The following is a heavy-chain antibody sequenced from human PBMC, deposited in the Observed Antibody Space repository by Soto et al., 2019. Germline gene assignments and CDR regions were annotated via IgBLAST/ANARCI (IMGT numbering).Heavy chain of an antibody. CDR3: AREGFDHRPDY. CDR1: GDSISSPNW. CDR2: MFASGSS. J-gene: IGHJ4*02. Sequence: QVQLQESGPGLVKPSETLSLTCAVSGDSISSPNWWSWYRQTPGKGLELIGEMFASGSSNYNPSLSVRVTISLDTSKNHFSLKLTSLTAADTSIYYCAREGFDHRPDYWGQGIPVTVSS. V-gene: IGHV4-4*02.